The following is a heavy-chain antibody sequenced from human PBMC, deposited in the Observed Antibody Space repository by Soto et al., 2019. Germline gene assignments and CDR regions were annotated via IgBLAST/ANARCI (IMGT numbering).Heavy chain of an antibody. V-gene: IGHV3-21*02. J-gene: IGHJ4*02. D-gene: IGHD5-12*01. CDR3: AGDKGYDAGTLGY. CDR2: ISSSSSNI. Sequence: EVQLVESGGGLVKPGGSLRLSCAASGFTFSTCSMNWVRQAPGKGLEWVSSISSSSSNIYYADSLKGRFTISRDNAKNTLYLQMNSLRADGTAGYYCAGDKGYDAGTLGYWGQGTLVTVSS. CDR1: GFTFSTCS.